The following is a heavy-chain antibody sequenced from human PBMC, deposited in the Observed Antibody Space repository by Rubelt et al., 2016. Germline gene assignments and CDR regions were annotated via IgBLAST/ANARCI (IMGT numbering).Heavy chain of an antibody. D-gene: IGHD4-17*01. J-gene: IGHJ2*01. V-gene: IGHV4-34*01. CDR2: IHYSGST. CDR1: GGSFSGYY. CDR3: ARHETTVTPHAVIWYFDL. Sequence: QVQLQQWGAGLLKPSETLSLTCAVYGGSFSGYYWSWIRQPPGKGLEWIGYIHYSGSTNYNPSLNSRLTSSVDTSKNQCSLKLISVTAADTAVYDCARHETTVTPHAVIWYFDLWGRGTLVTVSS.